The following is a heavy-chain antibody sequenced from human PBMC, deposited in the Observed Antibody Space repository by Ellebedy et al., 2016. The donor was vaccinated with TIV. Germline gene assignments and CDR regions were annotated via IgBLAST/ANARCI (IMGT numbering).Heavy chain of an antibody. V-gene: IGHV3-9*01. CDR3: VRDVASSWYTGFDY. CDR2: NSWNSGKI. CDR1: GFTFANSA. Sequence: PGGSLRLSCAASGFTFANSALHSVLQAPGKGLQLVSGNSWNSGKIAHADSVKGRFTISRDNAKKSLHLQMNSLRAEDTAFYYCVRDVASSWYTGFDYWGQGTLVTVSS. J-gene: IGHJ4*02. D-gene: IGHD6-13*01.